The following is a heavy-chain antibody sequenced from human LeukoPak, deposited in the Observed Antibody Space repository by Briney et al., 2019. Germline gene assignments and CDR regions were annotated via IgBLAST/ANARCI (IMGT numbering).Heavy chain of an antibody. V-gene: IGHV4-34*01. CDR3: ARGQGAEYYDFWSGYYTGAFDI. D-gene: IGHD3-3*01. Sequence: SETLSLTCAVYGGPFSGYYWSWIRQPPGKGLEWIGEINHSGSTNYNPSLKSRVTISVDTSKNQFSLKLSSVTAADTAVYYCARGQGAEYYDFWSGYYTGAFDIWGQGTMVTVSS. CDR2: INHSGST. J-gene: IGHJ3*02. CDR1: GGPFSGYY.